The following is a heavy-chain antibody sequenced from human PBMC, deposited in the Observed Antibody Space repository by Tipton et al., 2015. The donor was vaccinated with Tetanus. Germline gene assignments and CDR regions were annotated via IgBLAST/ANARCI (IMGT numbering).Heavy chain of an antibody. CDR2: IYYTGSI. CDR1: GDSVTNNIYY. D-gene: IGHD6-19*01. J-gene: IGHJ4*02. CDR3: ARNTVAGTVTFDY. Sequence: TLSLTCTVSGDSVTNNIYYWSWVRQPRGKGLEWIGYIYYTGSINYNPSLKSRVTISMDTSRNQFSLKLSSVTATDTAVYYCARNTVAGTVTFDYWGQGTLVTVSS. V-gene: IGHV4-61*01.